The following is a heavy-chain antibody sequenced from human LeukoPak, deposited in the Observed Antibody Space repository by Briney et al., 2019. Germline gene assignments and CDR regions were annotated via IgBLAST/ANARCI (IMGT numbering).Heavy chain of an antibody. CDR2: VSWNSGSI. D-gene: IGHD3-10*01. CDR3: AKGVRITMVRGAFDI. CDR1: GFIFSNYW. Sequence: GGSLRLSCAASGFIFSNYWMSWVRQAPGKGLEWVSGVSWNSGSIGYADSVKGRFTISRDNAKNSLYLQMNSLRAEDTALYYCAKGVRITMVRGAFDIWGQGTMVTVSS. J-gene: IGHJ3*02. V-gene: IGHV3-9*01.